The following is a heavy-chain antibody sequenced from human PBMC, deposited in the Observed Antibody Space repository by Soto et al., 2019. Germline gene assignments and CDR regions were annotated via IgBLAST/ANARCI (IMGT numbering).Heavy chain of an antibody. V-gene: IGHV3-30-3*01. CDR3: ARDHCRGGTCAFTY. Sequence: QVPLVESGGGVVQPGRSLRLSCTASGFTFSSYAMHWVRQAPGKGLEWVAVISYDGGDKYYADSVKGRFTISRDNXXNTLFLQMNSLRPEDTAVYYCARDHCRGGTCAFTYWGQGTLVTVSS. D-gene: IGHD2-15*01. CDR1: GFTFSSYA. CDR2: ISYDGGDK. J-gene: IGHJ4*02.